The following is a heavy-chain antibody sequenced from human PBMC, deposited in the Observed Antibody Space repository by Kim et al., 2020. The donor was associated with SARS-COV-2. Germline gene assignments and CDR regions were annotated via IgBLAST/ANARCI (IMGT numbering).Heavy chain of an antibody. CDR3: VAYPAYHFVS. Sequence: SETLSLTCTVSGGSIITGSFYWGWIRQSPGEGREWIGSLSSGGSTYYNPSLKSRVSLSRDMSKNKFSLNLIAVTAADTALYYCVAYPAYHFVSWGRGILLTVSS. V-gene: IGHV4-39*07. J-gene: IGHJ4*02. CDR1: GGSIITGSFY. D-gene: IGHD2-21*01. CDR2: LSSGGST.